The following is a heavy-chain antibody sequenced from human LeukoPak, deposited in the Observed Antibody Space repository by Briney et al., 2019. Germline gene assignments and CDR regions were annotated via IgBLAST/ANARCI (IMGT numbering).Heavy chain of an antibody. J-gene: IGHJ3*02. CDR1: GFTLSNSW. CDR3: AKIRLRWYPEAFDI. CDR2: INSDGSTT. D-gene: IGHD4-23*01. Sequence: GGSLRLSCAASGFTLSNSWIHWVRQAPGKGLVWVSRINSDGSTTAYADSVKGRFTISRDNAKNTLYLQMNSLRAEDTAVYYCAKIRLRWYPEAFDIWGQGTMVTVSS. V-gene: IGHV3-74*01.